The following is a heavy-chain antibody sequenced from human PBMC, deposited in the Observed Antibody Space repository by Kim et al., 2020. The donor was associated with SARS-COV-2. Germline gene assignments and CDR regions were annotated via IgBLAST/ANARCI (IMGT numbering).Heavy chain of an antibody. CDR2: ISSSSSYI. V-gene: IGHV3-21*01. CDR1: GFTFSSYS. Sequence: GGSLRLSCAASGFTFSSYSMNWVRQAPGKGPEWVSSISSSSSYIYYADSVKGRFTISRDNAKNSLYLQMNSLRAEDTAVYYCARGAYSSGWETTYYYYGMDVWGQGTTVTVSS. CDR3: ARGAYSSGWETTYYYYGMDV. D-gene: IGHD6-19*01. J-gene: IGHJ6*02.